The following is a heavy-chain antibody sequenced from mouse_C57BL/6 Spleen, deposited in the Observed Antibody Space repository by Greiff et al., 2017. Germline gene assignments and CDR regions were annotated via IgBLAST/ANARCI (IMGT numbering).Heavy chain of an antibody. CDR3: ARQTAQATLDY. CDR1: GYTFTSYW. J-gene: IGHJ2*01. CDR2: IDPSDSDT. Sequence: QVQLQQPGAELVRPGSSVKLSCKASGYTFTSYWMHWVKQRPIQGLEWIGNIDPSDSDTHYNQKFKDKATLTVDKSSSTAYMQLSSLTSEDSAVYYCARQTAQATLDYWGQGTTLTVSS. D-gene: IGHD3-2*02. V-gene: IGHV1-52*01.